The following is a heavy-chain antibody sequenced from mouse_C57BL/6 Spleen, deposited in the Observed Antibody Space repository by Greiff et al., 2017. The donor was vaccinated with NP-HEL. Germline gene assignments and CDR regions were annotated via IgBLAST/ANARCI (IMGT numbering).Heavy chain of an antibody. CDR1: GFNIKDAY. CDR2: IDPENGDT. D-gene: IGHD1-1*02. Sequence: VQLQQSGAELVRPGASVKLSCPASGFNIKDAYMHWVKQRPEQGLEWIGWIDPENGDTEYASKFQGKATITADTSSNTAYLQLSSLTSEDTAVYYCTTSGGYYAMDYWGQGTSVTVSS. J-gene: IGHJ4*01. V-gene: IGHV14-4*01. CDR3: TTSGGYYAMDY.